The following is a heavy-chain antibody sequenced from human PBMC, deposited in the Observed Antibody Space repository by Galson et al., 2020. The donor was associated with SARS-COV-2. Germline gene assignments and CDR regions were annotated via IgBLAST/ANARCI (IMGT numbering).Heavy chain of an antibody. V-gene: IGHV4-34*03. Sequence: SQASKTLSLTCAVDGGSFDSYFWTWVRQAPGKGPEWIGEIHASGTANYNPSLENRVALSVDKSKRQFSLTLPSVTAADAAFYFCTTKPPGRSFRFDYWGQGILVTV. CDR1: GGSFDSYF. D-gene: IGHD1-26*01. CDR2: IHASGTA. J-gene: IGHJ4*01. CDR3: TTKPPGRSFRFDY.